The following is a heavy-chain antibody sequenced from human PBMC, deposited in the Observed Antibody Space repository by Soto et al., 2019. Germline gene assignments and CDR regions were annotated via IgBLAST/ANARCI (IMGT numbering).Heavy chain of an antibody. Sequence: ASVKVSCKASRYTFTSYYMHWVRQAPGQGLEWMGMINPSGGSTSYAQKFQGRVTMTRDTSTSTVYMELSSLRSEDTAVYYCARATSSSWFYYYYYGMDVWGQGTTVTVSS. J-gene: IGHJ6*02. CDR2: INPSGGST. D-gene: IGHD6-13*01. CDR3: ARATSSSWFYYYYYGMDV. V-gene: IGHV1-46*03. CDR1: RYTFTSYY.